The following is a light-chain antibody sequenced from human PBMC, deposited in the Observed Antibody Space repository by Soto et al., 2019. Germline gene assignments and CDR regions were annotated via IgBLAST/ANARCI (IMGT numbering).Light chain of an antibody. V-gene: IGKV1-33*01. CDR3: QQYDNLLLT. J-gene: IGKJ4*01. CDR1: QDISNY. CDR2: DAS. Sequence: DIQMTQSPSSLSASVGDRVTITCQASQDISNYLNWYQQKPGKAPKLLIYDASNLETWVPSRFSGSGSGTDFTFTISSLQPEDIATYYCQQYDNLLLTFGGGTKVDIK.